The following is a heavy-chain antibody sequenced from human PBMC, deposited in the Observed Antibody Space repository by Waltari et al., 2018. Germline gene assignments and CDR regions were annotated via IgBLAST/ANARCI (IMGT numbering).Heavy chain of an antibody. Sequence: QVQLQESGPGLVKPSETLSLTCNVSLYSISSGHYWAWIRQPPGKGLEWIGSVHRSGTTYYTPSLRTRVTISKDTSKNQFSLKLNSVTAADTAVYYCARVYDFWTGYARTDFDYWGQGILVTVSS. CDR1: LYSISSGHY. D-gene: IGHD3-3*01. CDR2: VHRSGTT. CDR3: ARVYDFWTGYARTDFDY. V-gene: IGHV4-38-2*02. J-gene: IGHJ4*02.